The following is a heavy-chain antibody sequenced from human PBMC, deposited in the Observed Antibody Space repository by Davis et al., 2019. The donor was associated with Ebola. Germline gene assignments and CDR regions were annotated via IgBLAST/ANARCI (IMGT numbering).Heavy chain of an antibody. CDR3: VRDYLFAFDS. D-gene: IGHD3-10*02. Sequence: GESLKISCAASGFPFRDYYMSWIRQPPGKGLEWIATINTRGDARVYADSVRGRFTISRDDAANSLSLQMDSLKHEDTAVYYCVRDYLFAFDSWGQGTPVTVSS. CDR1: GFPFRDYY. V-gene: IGHV3-11*04. J-gene: IGHJ4*02. CDR2: INTRGDAR.